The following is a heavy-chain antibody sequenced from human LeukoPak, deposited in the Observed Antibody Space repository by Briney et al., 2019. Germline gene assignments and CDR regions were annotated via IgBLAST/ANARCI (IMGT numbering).Heavy chain of an antibody. CDR3: ARDARVYDSSGYYYSHFDY. CDR1: GFTVSSNY. V-gene: IGHV3-66*02. J-gene: IGHJ4*02. CDR2: IYSGGST. D-gene: IGHD3-22*01. Sequence: GGSLRLSCVASGFTVSSNYMSWVRQAPGKGLEWVSVIYSGGSTYYADPVKGRFTISRDNSKNTLYLQMNSLRAEDTAVYYCARDARVYDSSGYYYSHFDYWGQGTLVTVSS.